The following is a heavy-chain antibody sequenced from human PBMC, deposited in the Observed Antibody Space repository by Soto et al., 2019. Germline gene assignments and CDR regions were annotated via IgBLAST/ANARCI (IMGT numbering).Heavy chain of an antibody. J-gene: IGHJ6*02. Sequence: SESLSLTCSVSGYSCTSSDYYWAWILQPPGKGLEWTGSMFYIGLTSYNPSLKSRVTLSVDTSKNQFSVRLNSVTAADTAVYYCAPLSVSLSGPYGIHVWGQGTTVTVSS. CDR3: APLSVSLSGPYGIHV. V-gene: IGHV4-39*01. D-gene: IGHD2-15*01. CDR1: GYSCTSSDYY. CDR2: MFYIGLT.